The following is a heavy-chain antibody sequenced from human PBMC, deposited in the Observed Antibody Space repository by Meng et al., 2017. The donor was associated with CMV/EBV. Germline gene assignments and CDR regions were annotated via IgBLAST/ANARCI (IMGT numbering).Heavy chain of an antibody. Sequence: YSISSSNWWGWIRQPPGKGLEWIGYIYYSESTYYNPSLKSRVTMSVDTSKNQFSLKLSSVTAVDTAVYYGARLGSSSSWVLGWFDPWGQGTLVTVSS. D-gene: IGHD6-6*01. CDR2: IYYSEST. CDR3: ARLGSSSSWVLGWFDP. V-gene: IGHV4-28*01. J-gene: IGHJ5*02. CDR1: YSISSSNW.